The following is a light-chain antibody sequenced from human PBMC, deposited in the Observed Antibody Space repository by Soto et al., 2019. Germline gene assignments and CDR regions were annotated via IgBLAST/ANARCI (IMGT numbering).Light chain of an antibody. J-gene: IGLJ1*01. CDR2: DNN. CDR1: SSNIGNNY. Sequence: QSVLTQPPSVSAAPGQKVTISCSGSSSNIGNNYVSRYQQLPGTAPKLLIYDNNKRPSGIPDRFSDSKSGTSATLAITGLQTGDEADYYCGTWDSSLSAYVFGTGTKVTVL. V-gene: IGLV1-51*01. CDR3: GTWDSSLSAYV.